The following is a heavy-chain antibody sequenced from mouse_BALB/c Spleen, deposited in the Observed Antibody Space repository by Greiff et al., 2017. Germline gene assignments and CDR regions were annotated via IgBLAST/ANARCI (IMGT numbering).Heavy chain of an antibody. CDR3: ARPPTTATFMDY. J-gene: IGHJ4*01. Sequence: EVMLVESGGDLVKPGGSLKLSCAASGFTFSSYGMSWVRQTPDKRLEWVATISSGGSYTYYPDSVKGRFTISRDNAKNTLYLQMSSLKSEDTAMYYCARPPTTATFMDYWGQGTSVTVSS. D-gene: IGHD1-2*01. CDR1: GFTFSSYG. V-gene: IGHV5-6*02. CDR2: ISSGGSYT.